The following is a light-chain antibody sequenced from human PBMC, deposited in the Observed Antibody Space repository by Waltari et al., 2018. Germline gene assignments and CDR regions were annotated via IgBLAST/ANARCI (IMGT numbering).Light chain of an antibody. CDR2: GNN. V-gene: IGLV1-40*01. Sequence: QSVLPQPPSVSGAPGQRVTIPCTWSSPHIGAGYVVHCYQQLPGTAPKLLIYGNNNRPSGVPDRFSGSKSGTSASLAISGLRAEDEADYYCQSFDSSLTGSRVFGTGTKVTVL. CDR1: SPHIGAGYV. J-gene: IGLJ1*01. CDR3: QSFDSSLTGSRV.